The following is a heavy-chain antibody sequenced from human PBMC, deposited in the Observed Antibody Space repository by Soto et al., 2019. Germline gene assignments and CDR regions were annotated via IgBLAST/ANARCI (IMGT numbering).Heavy chain of an antibody. CDR3: ARLRDCSSTSCRPYYGMDV. D-gene: IGHD2-2*01. V-gene: IGHV5-10-1*01. CDR1: GYSFTSYW. J-gene: IGHJ6*02. CDR2: IDPSDSYT. Sequence: PGESLKISCKGSGYSFTSYWISWVRQMPGKGLEWMGRIDPSDSYTNYSPSFQGHVTISADKYISTAYLQWSSLKASDTAMYYCARLRDCSSTSCRPYYGMDVWGQGTTVTVSS.